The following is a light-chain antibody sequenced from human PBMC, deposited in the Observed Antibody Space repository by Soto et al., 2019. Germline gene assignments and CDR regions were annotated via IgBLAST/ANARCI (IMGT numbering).Light chain of an antibody. CDR2: DAS. CDR1: QSVSSY. Sequence: EIMLTQSPATLSLSPGERATLSCRASQSVSSYLAWYQQKPGQAPRLLIYDASNRATGIPARFSGSGSGTDFTLTISSLEPEDFAVYYCQQPSNWPLTFGGGTKVEIK. J-gene: IGKJ4*01. V-gene: IGKV3-11*01. CDR3: QQPSNWPLT.